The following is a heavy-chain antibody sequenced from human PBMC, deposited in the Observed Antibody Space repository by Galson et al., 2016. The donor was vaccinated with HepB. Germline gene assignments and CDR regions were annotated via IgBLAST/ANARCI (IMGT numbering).Heavy chain of an antibody. D-gene: IGHD1-26*01. CDR2: ISYDGSKK. Sequence: SLRLSCAASGFTFSRYAMNWVRQAPGQGLEWVAVISYDGSKKYYADSVKGRFTISKDNSKNTMELQINSLTAEYTAVYYCARVPDDSGSYDNDAFDIWGQGTTVAVSS. J-gene: IGHJ3*02. CDR1: GFTFSRYA. V-gene: IGHV3-30-3*01. CDR3: ARVPDDSGSYDNDAFDI.